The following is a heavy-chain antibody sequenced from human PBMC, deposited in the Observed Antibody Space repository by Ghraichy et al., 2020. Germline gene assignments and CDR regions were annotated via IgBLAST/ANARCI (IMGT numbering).Heavy chain of an antibody. V-gene: IGHV3-23*01. J-gene: IGHJ4*02. Sequence: GESLNISCAASGFTFSSYAMSWVRQAPGKGLEWVSAISGSGGSTYYADSVKGRFTISRDNSKNTLYLQMNSLRAEDTAVYYCAKGMGSIAVAHYWGQGTLVTVSS. CDR1: GFTFSSYA. CDR2: ISGSGGST. CDR3: AKGMGSIAVAHY. D-gene: IGHD6-19*01.